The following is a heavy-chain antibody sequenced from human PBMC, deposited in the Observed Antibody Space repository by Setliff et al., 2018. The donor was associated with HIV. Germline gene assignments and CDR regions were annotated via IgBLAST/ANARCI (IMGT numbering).Heavy chain of an antibody. CDR2: IYTSGRT. CDR1: GGSISSYY. Sequence: SETLSLTCTVSGGSISSYYWGWIRQPAGKGLEWIWRIYTSGRTNYNPSLKSRVDMSVDTSKNQFSLKLRSLTATDTAIYHCARSMRYFYDTSGFSWFDPWGQGTLVTVSS. V-gene: IGHV4-4*07. CDR3: ARSMRYFYDTSGFSWFDP. D-gene: IGHD3-22*01. J-gene: IGHJ5*02.